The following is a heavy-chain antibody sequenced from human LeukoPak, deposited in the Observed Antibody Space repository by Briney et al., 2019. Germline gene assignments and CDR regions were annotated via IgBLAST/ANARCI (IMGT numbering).Heavy chain of an antibody. D-gene: IGHD1-26*01. CDR2: IKNKANSYIT. CDR1: GFTFIDHF. V-gene: IGHV3-72*01. CDR3: ASIRGTLGY. Sequence: GGSLRLSFTSSGFTFIDHFMDGVRQAPGKGLEWVGRIKNKANSYITQYAASMEGRVTISRDDSKNSLYLQMSSLKTEDKAMNYCASIRGTLGYWGQGTVVTVSS. J-gene: IGHJ4*02.